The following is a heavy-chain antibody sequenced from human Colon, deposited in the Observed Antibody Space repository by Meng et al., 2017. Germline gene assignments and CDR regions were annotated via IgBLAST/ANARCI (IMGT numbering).Heavy chain of an antibody. CDR2: GST. V-gene: IGHV4-61*01. CDR3: ARDNWGSLDY. D-gene: IGHD7-27*01. J-gene: IGHJ4*02. Sequence: QVKLQESGPGLVRPSETLSLTCTVSGASVSDTNYAWSWIRQPPGKGLEWIGYGSTNHNPSLKSRVTISVDTSKNQFSLTLNSVTAADTAVYYCARDNWGSLDYWGQGTLVTVSS. CDR1: GASVSDTNYA.